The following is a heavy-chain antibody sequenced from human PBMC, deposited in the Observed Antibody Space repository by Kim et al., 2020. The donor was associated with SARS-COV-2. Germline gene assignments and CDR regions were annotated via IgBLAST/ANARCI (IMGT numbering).Heavy chain of an antibody. D-gene: IGHD2-2*02. Sequence: GGSLRLSCAASGFTVSSNYMSWVRQAPGKGLEWVSVIYSGGSTYYADSVKGRFTISRHNSKNTLYLQMNSLRAEDTAVYYCAREGQDHYCSSTSCYTAYWGQGTLVTVSS. CDR2: IYSGGST. J-gene: IGHJ4*02. CDR1: GFTVSSNY. V-gene: IGHV3-53*04. CDR3: AREGQDHYCSSTSCYTAY.